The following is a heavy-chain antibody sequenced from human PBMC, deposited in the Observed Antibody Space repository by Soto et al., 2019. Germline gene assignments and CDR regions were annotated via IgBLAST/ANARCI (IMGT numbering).Heavy chain of an antibody. J-gene: IGHJ3*02. V-gene: IGHV3-53*01. CDR2: IYSGGST. D-gene: IGHD1-26*01. CDR3: ARAPSVRGSYHVGAFDI. CDR1: GFTVSSNY. Sequence: GGSLRLSCLASGFTVSSNYMSWVRQAPGKGLEWVSVIYSGGSTYYADSVKGRFTISRDNSKNTLYLQMNSLRAEDTAVYYCARAPSVRGSYHVGAFDIWGQVTMVTVSS.